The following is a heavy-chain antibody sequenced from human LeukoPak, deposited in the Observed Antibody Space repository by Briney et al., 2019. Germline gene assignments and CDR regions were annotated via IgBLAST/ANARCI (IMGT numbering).Heavy chain of an antibody. J-gene: IGHJ4*02. V-gene: IGHV3-30*18. CDR3: AKLDGDFSFDY. CDR1: GFTFSSYG. D-gene: IGHD4-17*01. Sequence: GGSLRLSCAASGFTFSSYGMHWVRQAPGKGLEWVAVISYDGSNKYYADSVKGRFTISRDNSKNTLYLQMNSLRAEDTAAYYCAKLDGDFSFDYWGQGTLVTVSS. CDR2: ISYDGSNK.